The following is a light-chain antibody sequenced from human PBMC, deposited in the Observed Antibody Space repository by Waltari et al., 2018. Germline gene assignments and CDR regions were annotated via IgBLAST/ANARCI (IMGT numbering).Light chain of an antibody. V-gene: IGLV1-40*01. J-gene: IGLJ2*01. Sequence: QSVLTQPPSVSGAPGQRVTISCSGSGSNIGAGYDVHWYRQLPGKAPTLLIYGVNTRPPGVSDRFSCSKFDTSASLAIAGLQADDEADYYCQSYDTTLSVVFGGGTKLTVL. CDR2: GVN. CDR3: QSYDTTLSVV. CDR1: GSNIGAGYD.